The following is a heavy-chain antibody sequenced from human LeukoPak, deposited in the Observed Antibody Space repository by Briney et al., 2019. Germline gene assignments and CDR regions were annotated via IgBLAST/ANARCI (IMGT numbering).Heavy chain of an antibody. Sequence: GGSLRLSCAASGFTVSSNYMSWVRQAPGKGLEWVSVIYSGGSTYYADSVKGRFTISRDNSKNTLYPQMNSLRAEDTAVYYCATPGNDYGDPSRPFDYWGQGTLVTVSS. CDR3: ATPGNDYGDPSRPFDY. J-gene: IGHJ4*02. CDR1: GFTVSSNY. CDR2: IYSGGST. D-gene: IGHD4-17*01. V-gene: IGHV3-53*01.